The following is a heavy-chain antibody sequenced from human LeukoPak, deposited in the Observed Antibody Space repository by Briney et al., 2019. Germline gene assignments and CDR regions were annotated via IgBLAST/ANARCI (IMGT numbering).Heavy chain of an antibody. CDR2: ISPSGNT. CDR1: GGSLTIYS. CDR3: ARDHSSSSEDY. D-gene: IGHD6-13*01. Sequence: SETLSLTCAVYGGSLTIYSWTWIRQPPGKSLEWVGEISPSGNTQYNPSLKSRVTISLDASKSQFSLKLNSVTAADTAVYYCARDHSSSSEDYWGQGTLVTVSS. J-gene: IGHJ4*02. V-gene: IGHV4-34*01.